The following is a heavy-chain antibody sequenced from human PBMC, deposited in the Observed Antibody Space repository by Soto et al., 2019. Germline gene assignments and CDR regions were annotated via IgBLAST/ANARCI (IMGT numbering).Heavy chain of an antibody. CDR3: ARGSGPADYDFWSGYFSPPWYFDL. D-gene: IGHD3-3*01. J-gene: IGHJ2*01. V-gene: IGHV4-30-4*01. Sequence: SETLSLTCTVSGGSISSGDYYWSWIRQPPGKGLEWIGYIYYSGSTYYNPSLKSRVTISVDTSKNQFSLKLSSVTAADTAVYYCARGSGPADYDFWSGYFSPPWYFDLWGRGXLVTVSS. CDR1: GGSISSGDYY. CDR2: IYYSGST.